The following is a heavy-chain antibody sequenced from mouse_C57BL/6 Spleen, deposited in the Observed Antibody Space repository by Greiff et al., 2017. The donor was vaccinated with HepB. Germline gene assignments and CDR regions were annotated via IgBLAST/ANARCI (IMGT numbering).Heavy chain of an antibody. Sequence: VQLQQSGAELVRPGASVTLSCKASGYTFTDYEMHWVKQTPVHGLEWIGAIDPETGGTAYNQKFKGKAILTADKSSSTAYMELRSLTSEDSAVYYCTRSGTDYFDYWGQGTTRTVSS. CDR1: GYTFTDYE. D-gene: IGHD4-1*01. V-gene: IGHV1-15*01. J-gene: IGHJ2*01. CDR2: IDPETGGT. CDR3: TRSGTDYFDY.